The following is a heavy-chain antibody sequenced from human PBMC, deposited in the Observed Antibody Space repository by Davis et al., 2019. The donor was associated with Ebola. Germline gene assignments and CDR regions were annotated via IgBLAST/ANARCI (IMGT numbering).Heavy chain of an antibody. CDR2: FSYGDNTH. J-gene: IGHJ3*02. V-gene: IGHV4-39*01. Sequence: SETLSLTCTVSGASISSRSYYWGWIRQPPGKGLEWVGSFSYGDNTHYYNPSLRGRVTISVDTSRNQFSLKLSSATAADTAVYYCARPWYSGTYYDAYDIWGQGTMVAVSS. CDR3: ARPWYSGTYYDAYDI. D-gene: IGHD1-26*01. CDR1: GASISSRSYY.